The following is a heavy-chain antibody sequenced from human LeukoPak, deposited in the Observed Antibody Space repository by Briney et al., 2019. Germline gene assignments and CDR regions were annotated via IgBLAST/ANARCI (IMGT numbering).Heavy chain of an antibody. CDR2: FDPEDGET. D-gene: IGHD3-16*02. CDR3: ATAPFYDYIWGSYRRDYFDY. CDR1: GYTLTELS. J-gene: IGHJ4*02. V-gene: IGHV1-24*01. Sequence: ASVKVSCKVSGYTLTELSMHWVRQAPGKRLEWMGGFDPEDGETIYAQKFRGRVTMTEDTSTGTAYMELSSLRSEDTAVYYCATAPFYDYIWGSYRRDYFDYWGQGTLVTVSS.